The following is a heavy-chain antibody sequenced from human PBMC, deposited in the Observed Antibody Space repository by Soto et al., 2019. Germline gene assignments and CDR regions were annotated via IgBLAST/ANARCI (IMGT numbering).Heavy chain of an antibody. CDR3: ARVTARNSEVTPFKY. J-gene: IGHJ4*02. CDR1: GCTFSSYA. D-gene: IGHD5-18*01. Sequence: ASVKVSCKASGCTFSSYAISWVRQAPGQGLEWMGGIIPIFGTANYAQKFQGRVTITADESTSTAYMGLSSLRSEDTAVYYCARVTARNSEVTPFKYLGQGTPVNVSS. V-gene: IGHV1-69*13. CDR2: IIPIFGTA.